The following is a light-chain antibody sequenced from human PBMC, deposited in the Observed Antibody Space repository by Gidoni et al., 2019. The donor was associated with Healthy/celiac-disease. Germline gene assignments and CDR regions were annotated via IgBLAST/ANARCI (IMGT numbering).Light chain of an antibody. V-gene: IGKV3-20*01. Sequence: EIVLTQSPGPLSLSPGERATLYCRSSQTISNRALAWYHQKPGQAPRLLIYGASSRATGIPDRFRGSGSGTDFTLTISRLKPEDFAVYYCQQFDSVPRTFGQGTKLEIK. J-gene: IGKJ2*01. CDR3: QQFDSVPRT. CDR1: QTISNRA. CDR2: GAS.